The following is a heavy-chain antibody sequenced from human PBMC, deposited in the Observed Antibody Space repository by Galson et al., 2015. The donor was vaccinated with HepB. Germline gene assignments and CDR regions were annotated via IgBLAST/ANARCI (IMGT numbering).Heavy chain of an antibody. J-gene: IGHJ4*02. V-gene: IGHV3-21*01. CDR2: ISSSSSYI. Sequence: SLRLSCAASGFTFSSYSMNWVRQAPGKGLEWVSSISSSSSYIYYADSVKGRFTISRDNAKNSLYLQMNSLRAEDTAVYYCARDLEGVAASDYWGQGTLVTVSS. D-gene: IGHD6-6*01. CDR3: ARDLEGVAASDY. CDR1: GFTFSSYS.